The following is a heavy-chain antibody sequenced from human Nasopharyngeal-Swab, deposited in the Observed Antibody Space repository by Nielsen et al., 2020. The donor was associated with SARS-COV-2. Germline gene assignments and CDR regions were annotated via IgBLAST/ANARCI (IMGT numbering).Heavy chain of an antibody. D-gene: IGHD3-22*01. J-gene: IGHJ3*02. Sequence: SVKVSCKASGGTFSSYDLSWVRQAPGQGLEWIGRIIPILTIPNYAQKFQGRVTITADRSTSTAYMELRSLRSEDTAVYYCARAGITMIVVVPLVDAFDIWGQVTMVTVSS. CDR1: GGTFSSYD. CDR2: IIPILTIP. CDR3: ARAGITMIVVVPLVDAFDI. V-gene: IGHV1-69*04.